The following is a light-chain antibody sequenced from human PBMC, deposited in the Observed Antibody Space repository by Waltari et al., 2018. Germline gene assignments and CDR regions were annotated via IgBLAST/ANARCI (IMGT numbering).Light chain of an antibody. CDR1: SSDVGSYNL. J-gene: IGLJ2*01. CDR2: EVN. V-gene: IGLV2-23*02. Sequence: QSALTQPASVSGSPEQSITISCTGTSSDVGSYNLVSWYQHPPRKAPKLMISEVNERPSGVSIRFSGSKSGNTASLTISGLQAEDEADYYCCSYAGSNTVLFGGGTKLTVL. CDR3: CSYAGSNTVL.